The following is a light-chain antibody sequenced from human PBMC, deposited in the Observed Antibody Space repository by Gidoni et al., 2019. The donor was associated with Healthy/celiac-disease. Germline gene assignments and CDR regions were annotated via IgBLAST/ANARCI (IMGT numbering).Light chain of an antibody. CDR3: QQSYSTLPWT. CDR2: AAS. J-gene: IGKJ1*01. Sequence: DIQMTQSPSSLSASAGDRVTITCRASQSISSYLNCYQQKPGKAPKLLIYAASSLQSGVPSRCSGSGSGTDFTLTISSLQPEDFATYYCQQSYSTLPWTFGQGTKVEIK. V-gene: IGKV1-39*01. CDR1: QSISSY.